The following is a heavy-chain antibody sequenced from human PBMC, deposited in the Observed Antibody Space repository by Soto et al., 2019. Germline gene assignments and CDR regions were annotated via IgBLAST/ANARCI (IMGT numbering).Heavy chain of an antibody. J-gene: IGHJ1*01. V-gene: IGHV3-66*01. D-gene: IGHD6-19*01. CDR1: GFTVSSNY. CDR3: ARDRIAVAGNPEYFQH. Sequence: GSLILSCAASGFTVSSNYMSWVRQAPGKGLEWVSVIYSGGSTYYADSVKGRFTISRDNSKNTLYLQMNSLRAEDTAVYYCARDRIAVAGNPEYFQHWGQGTLVTVSS. CDR2: IYSGGST.